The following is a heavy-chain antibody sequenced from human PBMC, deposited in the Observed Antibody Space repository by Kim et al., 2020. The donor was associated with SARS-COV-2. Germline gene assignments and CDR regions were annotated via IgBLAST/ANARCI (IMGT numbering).Heavy chain of an antibody. CDR3: ARLYCSSTSCYYYYYGMDV. CDR1: GYTFTSYA. Sequence: ASVKVSCKASGYTFTSYAMHWVRQAPGQRLEWMGWINAGNGNTKYSQKFQGRVTITRDTSASTAYMELSSLRSEDTAVYYCARLYCSSTSCYYYYYGMDVWGQGTTVTVSS. V-gene: IGHV1-3*01. CDR2: INAGNGNT. D-gene: IGHD2-2*01. J-gene: IGHJ6*02.